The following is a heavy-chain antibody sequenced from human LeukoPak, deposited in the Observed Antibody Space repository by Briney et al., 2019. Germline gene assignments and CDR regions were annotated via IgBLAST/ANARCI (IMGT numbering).Heavy chain of an antibody. CDR3: ARDPVGATTSGTFDP. CDR1: GGSISSYY. D-gene: IGHD1-26*01. CDR2: IYYSGST. Sequence: PSETLSLTCTVSGGSISSYYWSWIRQPPGKGLEWIGYIYYSGSTNYNPSLKSRVTISVDTSKNQFSLKLSSVTADDTAVYYCARDPVGATTSGTFDPWGQGTLVTVSS. V-gene: IGHV4-59*01. J-gene: IGHJ5*02.